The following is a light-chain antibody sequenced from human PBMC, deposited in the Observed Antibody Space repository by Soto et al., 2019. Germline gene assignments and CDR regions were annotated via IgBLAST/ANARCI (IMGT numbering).Light chain of an antibody. CDR3: AVWDQSLTGWV. Sequence: QAVVTQPPSASGTPGQSLTISGSGSSSNIGSHFVYWYQHLPGTAPKLLIFRDGQRPSGVPARFFGSKSGTSASLAITGLRSEDEADYYCAVWDQSLTGWVFGGGTKLTVL. V-gene: IGLV1-47*01. J-gene: IGLJ3*02. CDR2: RDG. CDR1: SSNIGSHF.